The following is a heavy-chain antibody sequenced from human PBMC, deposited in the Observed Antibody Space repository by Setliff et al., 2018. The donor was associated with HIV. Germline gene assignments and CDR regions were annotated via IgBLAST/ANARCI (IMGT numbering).Heavy chain of an antibody. Sequence: PSETLSLTCTVSGDSIDSATYYWNWIRQPPGKGLEWIGSVYFSGTTYYNPSLKSRVTISVDTSTNRFSLRLTSVTAADTAVYFCARDLEPPRGYFDRWGQGALVTVSS. D-gene: IGHD1-1*01. CDR1: GDSIDSATYY. V-gene: IGHV4-39*02. CDR2: VYFSGTT. J-gene: IGHJ4*02. CDR3: ARDLEPPRGYFDR.